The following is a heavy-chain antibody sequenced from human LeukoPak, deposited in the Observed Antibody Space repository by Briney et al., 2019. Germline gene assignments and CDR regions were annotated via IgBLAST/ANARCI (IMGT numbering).Heavy chain of an antibody. D-gene: IGHD1-26*01. CDR3: ARVGYVWGGEEGESRIVGGAFDY. CDR2: IIPIFGTA. Sequence: GASVKVSCKASGGTFSSYAVSWVRQAPGQGLEWMGGIIPIFGTANYAQKFQGRVTITADESTSTAYMELSSLRSEDTAVYYCARVGYVWGGEEGESRIVGGAFDYWGQGTLVTVSS. V-gene: IGHV1-69*13. J-gene: IGHJ4*02. CDR1: GGTFSSYA.